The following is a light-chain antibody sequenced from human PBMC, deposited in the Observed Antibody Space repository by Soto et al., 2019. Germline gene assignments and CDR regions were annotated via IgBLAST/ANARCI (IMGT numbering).Light chain of an antibody. J-gene: IGKJ4*01. CDR3: QQSYATVRT. CDR2: AAS. CDR1: QGISTF. Sequence: DIQMTQSPSSLSTSVGDRVTITCRASQGISTFLNWYQQKPGKAPRLLIYAASRLQSGVPARFSGSGAETGFTLNITSLQPEDFGIYDCQQSYATVRTFGGGTKVE. V-gene: IGKV1-39*01.